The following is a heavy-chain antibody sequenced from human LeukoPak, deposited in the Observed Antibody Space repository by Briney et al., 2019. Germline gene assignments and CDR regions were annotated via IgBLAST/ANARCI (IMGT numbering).Heavy chain of an antibody. J-gene: IGHJ4*02. Sequence: SETLSLTCTVSGGSISSSSYYWGWIRQPPGKGLEWIGSIYYSGSTYYNPSLKSRVTISVDTSKNQFSLKLSSVTAADTAVYYCASSHSSSWYSDGYWGQGTLVTVSS. CDR2: IYYSGST. D-gene: IGHD6-13*01. V-gene: IGHV4-39*07. CDR3: ASSHSSSWYSDGY. CDR1: GGSISSSSYY.